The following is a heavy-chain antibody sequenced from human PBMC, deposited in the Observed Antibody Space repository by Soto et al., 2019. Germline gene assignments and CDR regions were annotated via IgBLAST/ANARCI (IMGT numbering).Heavy chain of an antibody. CDR1: GFTFTSSA. CDR2: IVVGSGNT. D-gene: IGHD5-18*01. CDR3: AARSGYSYGPRGYYYYGMDV. Sequence: SLKVSCKASGFTFTSSAVQWVRQARGQRLEWIGWIVVGSGNTNYAQKFQERVTITRDMSTSTAYMELSSLRSEDTAVYYCAARSGYSYGPRGYYYYGMDVWGQGTTVTVSS. V-gene: IGHV1-58*01. J-gene: IGHJ6*02.